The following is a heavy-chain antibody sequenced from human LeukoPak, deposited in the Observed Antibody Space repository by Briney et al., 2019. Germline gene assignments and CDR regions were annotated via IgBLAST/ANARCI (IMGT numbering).Heavy chain of an antibody. CDR1: GFTFSSYE. V-gene: IGHV3-7*01. J-gene: IGHJ4*02. D-gene: IGHD3-10*01. CDR2: IKQDGGEK. Sequence: GGSLRLSCSASGFTFSSYEMNWVRQAPGKGLEWVANIKQDGGEKYYVDSVKGRFTISRDNAKNSLYLQMNSLRAEDTAVYYCARDRDYGSGSYYYYFDYWGQGTLVTVSS. CDR3: ARDRDYGSGSYYYYFDY.